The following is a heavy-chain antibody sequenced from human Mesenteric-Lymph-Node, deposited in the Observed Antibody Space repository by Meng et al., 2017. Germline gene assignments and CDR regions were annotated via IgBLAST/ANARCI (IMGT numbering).Heavy chain of an antibody. Sequence: GESLKISCAASGFTFSSYSMNWVRQAPGKGLEWVSSISSSSSYIYYADSVKGRFTISRDNAKNSLYLQMNSLRAEDTAVYYCTITMIVAFDYWGQGTLVTVSS. V-gene: IGHV3-21*01. D-gene: IGHD3-22*01. J-gene: IGHJ4*02. CDR1: GFTFSSYS. CDR2: ISSSSSYI. CDR3: TITMIVAFDY.